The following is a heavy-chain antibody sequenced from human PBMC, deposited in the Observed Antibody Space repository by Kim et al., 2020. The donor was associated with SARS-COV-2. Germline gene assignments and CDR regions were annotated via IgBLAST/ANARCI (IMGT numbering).Heavy chain of an antibody. Sequence: PSLKSRVTISVDTAKNQFSLKLSSVTAADTAVYYCARRPRVVPAANWFDPWGQGTLVTVSS. CDR3: ARRPRVVPAANWFDP. V-gene: IGHV4-39*01. J-gene: IGHJ5*02. D-gene: IGHD2-2*01.